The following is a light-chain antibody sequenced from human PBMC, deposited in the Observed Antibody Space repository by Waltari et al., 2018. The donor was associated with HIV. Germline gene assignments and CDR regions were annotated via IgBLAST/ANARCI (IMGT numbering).Light chain of an antibody. CDR2: KTS. V-gene: IGKV1-5*03. CDR3: QQYNSHSYA. Sequence: DVQMTQSPSTLSAGVGDKGTITCRASQIINNWLAWYQQKPGKPPKLLIYKTSYLESGVPSRFSGSGSGAVFTLMIDGLQPDDFATYYCQQYNSHSYAFGQGTKVDVK. CDR1: QIINNW. J-gene: IGKJ2*01.